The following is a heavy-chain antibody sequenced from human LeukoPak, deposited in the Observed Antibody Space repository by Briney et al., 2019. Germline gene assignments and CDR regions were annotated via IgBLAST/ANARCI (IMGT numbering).Heavy chain of an antibody. Sequence: SETLSLTCTVSGGSISSYYWSWIRQPPGKGLEWIGYIYTSGSTNYNPSLKSRVTISVDTSKNQFSLKLSSVTAADTAVYYCARWGTSWSANAMGYFDYWGQGTLVTVSS. D-gene: IGHD3-16*01. CDR2: IYTSGST. CDR3: ARWGTSWSANAMGYFDY. CDR1: GGSISSYY. J-gene: IGHJ4*02. V-gene: IGHV4-4*09.